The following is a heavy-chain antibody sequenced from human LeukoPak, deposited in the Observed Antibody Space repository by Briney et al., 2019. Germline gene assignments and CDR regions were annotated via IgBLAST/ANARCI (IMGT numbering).Heavy chain of an antibody. J-gene: IGHJ5*02. Sequence: ASVKVSCKASGYTFTGYYMHWVRQAPGQGLEWMGWSNPNSGGTNYAQKFQGRVTMTRDTSISTAYMELSRLRSDDTGVYYCARDLVVVPAAINWFDPWGQGTLVTVSS. CDR1: GYTFTGYY. CDR3: ARDLVVVPAAINWFDP. D-gene: IGHD2-2*01. CDR2: SNPNSGGT. V-gene: IGHV1-2*02.